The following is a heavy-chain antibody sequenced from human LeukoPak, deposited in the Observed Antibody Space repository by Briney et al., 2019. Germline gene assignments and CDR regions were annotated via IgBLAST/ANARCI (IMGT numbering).Heavy chain of an antibody. CDR1: GGTFSSYA. D-gene: IGHD3-22*01. CDR2: IIPILGIA. V-gene: IGHV1-69*04. Sequence: SVKVSCKASGGTFSSYAISWVRQAPGQGLEWMGRIIPILGIADYAQKFQGRVTITADKSTSTAYMELSSLRSEDTAVYYCARRDDSRIEYFFDYWGQGTLVTVSS. CDR3: ARRDDSRIEYFFDY. J-gene: IGHJ4*02.